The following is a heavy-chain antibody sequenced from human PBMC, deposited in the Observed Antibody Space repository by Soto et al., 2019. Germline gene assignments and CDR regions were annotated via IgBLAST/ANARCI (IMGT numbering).Heavy chain of an antibody. CDR1: GGSISSYY. Sequence: PSETLSLTCTVSGGSISSYYWSWIRQPPGKGLEWIGYIYYSGSTNYNPSLKSRVTISVDTSKNQFSLKLSSVTAADTAVYYCARLSLWSLTNFDYWGQGTLVTVSS. CDR2: IYYSGST. J-gene: IGHJ4*02. V-gene: IGHV4-59*08. CDR3: ARLSLWSLTNFDY. D-gene: IGHD3-16*01.